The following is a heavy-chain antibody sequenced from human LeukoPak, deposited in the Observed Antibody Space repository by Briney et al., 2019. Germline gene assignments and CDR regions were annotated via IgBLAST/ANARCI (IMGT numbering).Heavy chain of an antibody. CDR3: AKSGYGGNSGFDY. V-gene: IGHV3-23*01. CDR2: ISDSGGST. J-gene: IGHJ4*02. CDR1: GFTFSSYA. Sequence: PGGSLRLSCAASGFTFSSYAMSWVRQAPGKGLEWVSAISDSGGSTYYADSVKGRFTISRDNSKNTLYLQMNSLRAEDTAVYYCAKSGYGGNSGFDYWGQGTLVTVSS. D-gene: IGHD4-23*01.